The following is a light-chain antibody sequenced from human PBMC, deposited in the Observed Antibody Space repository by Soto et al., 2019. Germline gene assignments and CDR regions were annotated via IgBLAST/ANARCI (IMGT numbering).Light chain of an antibody. V-gene: IGKV3-15*01. Sequence: EVVMTQSPATLSVSPGERVTLSCRASQSISSNLAWYQLKAGQTPRLLVYGASTRATGFPGKFSGSGPGTEFTLTISDLQSEDFAVYFCQQYNDWPPTFGQGTKVDIK. CDR2: GAS. CDR1: QSISSN. J-gene: IGKJ1*01. CDR3: QQYNDWPPT.